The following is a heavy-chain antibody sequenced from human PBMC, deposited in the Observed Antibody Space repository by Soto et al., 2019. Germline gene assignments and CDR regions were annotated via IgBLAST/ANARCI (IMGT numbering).Heavy chain of an antibody. CDR1: GFTFSSYG. CDR2: ISYEGSNK. CDR3: LAMVRGDTYGMDV. V-gene: IGHV3-30*03. J-gene: IGHJ6*02. Sequence: QVQLVESGGGVVQPGRSLRLSCAASGFTFSSYGMHWVRQAPGKGLEWVAVISYEGSNKYYADSVKGRFTISRDNSKNTLYLQMNSLRAEDTAVYYCLAMVRGDTYGMDVWGQGTTVTVSS. D-gene: IGHD3-10*01.